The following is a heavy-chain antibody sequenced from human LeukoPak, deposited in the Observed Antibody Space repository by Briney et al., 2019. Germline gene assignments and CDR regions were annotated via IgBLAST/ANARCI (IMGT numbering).Heavy chain of an antibody. V-gene: IGHV4-4*07. Sequence: PSETLSLTCTVSGGSISSYYWSWIRQPAGKGLEWIGRIYTSGSTNYNPSLKSRVTMSVDTSKNRFSLKLSSVTAADTAVYYCARGAFHYYYYYMDVWGKGTTVTVSS. CDR2: IYTSGST. CDR1: GGSISSYY. CDR3: ARGAFHYYYYYMDV. D-gene: IGHD3-16*01. J-gene: IGHJ6*03.